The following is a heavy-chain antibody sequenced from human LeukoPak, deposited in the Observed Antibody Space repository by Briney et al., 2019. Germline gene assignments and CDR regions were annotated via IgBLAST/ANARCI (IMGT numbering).Heavy chain of an antibody. CDR3: GRELDWLPTLDY. D-gene: IGHD3-9*01. CDR2: INSDGSST. V-gene: IGHV3-74*01. CDR1: GLTFSNYW. J-gene: IGHJ4*02. Sequence: GGSLRLLCAASGLTFSNYWMHWVRQAPGKGLVWVSRINSDGSSTRYADSVKGRFTISRDNAKNTLYLQMNSLRAEDTAVYYCGRELDWLPTLDYWGQGTLVTVSS.